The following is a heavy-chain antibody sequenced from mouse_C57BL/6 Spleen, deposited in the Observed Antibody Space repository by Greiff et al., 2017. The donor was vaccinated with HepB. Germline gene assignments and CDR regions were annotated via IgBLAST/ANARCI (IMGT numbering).Heavy chain of an antibody. CDR3: ARGRYYGSSPVYFDY. D-gene: IGHD1-1*01. V-gene: IGHV1-58*01. Sequence: EVKLVESGAELVRPGSSVKMSCKTSGYTFTSYGINWVKQRPGQGLEWIGYIYIGNGYTEYNEKFKGKATLTSDTSSSTAYMQLSSLTSEDSAIYFCARGRYYGSSPVYFDYWGQGTTLTVSS. CDR2: IYIGNGYT. CDR1: GYTFTSYG. J-gene: IGHJ2*01.